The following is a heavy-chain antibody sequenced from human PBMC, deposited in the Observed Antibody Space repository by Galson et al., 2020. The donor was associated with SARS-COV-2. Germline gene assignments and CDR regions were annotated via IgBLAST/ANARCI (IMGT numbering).Heavy chain of an antibody. J-gene: IGHJ6*02. V-gene: IGHV4-59*11. CDR1: GGSISSHY. Sequence: ASETLSLTCSVSGGSISSHYWSWIRQIPGKGLEWIGYIYYTGGTNYNPSLKSRVTISVDTSKNQLSLNLRSVTAADTAVYYCARAPQGRPVWSFDIPRAPRRDLDHGLDVWGQGITVIVSS. D-gene: IGHD3-9*01. CDR2: IYYTGGT. CDR3: ARAPQGRPVWSFDIPRAPRRDLDHGLDV.